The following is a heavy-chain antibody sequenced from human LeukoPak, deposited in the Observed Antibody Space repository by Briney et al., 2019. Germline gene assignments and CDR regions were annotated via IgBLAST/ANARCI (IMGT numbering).Heavy chain of an antibody. CDR1: GYTFTTYA. CDR2: INSDNGNT. D-gene: IGHD3-9*01. CDR3: ARAPYDFLTGFSLNWFDP. V-gene: IGHV1-3*04. Sequence: EASVKVSCKASGYTFTTYAIHWVRQAPGQRLEWMGWINSDNGNTKCSQKFQGRVTITRDTSAYTAYMELRSLSSADTAIYFCARAPYDFLTGFSLNWFDPWGQGTLVTVSS. J-gene: IGHJ5*02.